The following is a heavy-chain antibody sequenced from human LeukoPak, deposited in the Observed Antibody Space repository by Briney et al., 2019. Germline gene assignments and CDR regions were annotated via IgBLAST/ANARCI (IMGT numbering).Heavy chain of an antibody. J-gene: IGHJ6*03. CDR1: GGSMSSYY. Sequence: PSETLSLTCRVSGGSMSSYYWSWLRQPPGKGVEWVGHIYYSESTNYNPSLKSRVTISVDTSKNQFSLKLSSVTAADTAVYYCARTVLGYMDVWGKGTTVTVSS. V-gene: IGHV4-59*01. D-gene: IGHD2-15*01. CDR3: ARTVLGYMDV. CDR2: IYYSEST.